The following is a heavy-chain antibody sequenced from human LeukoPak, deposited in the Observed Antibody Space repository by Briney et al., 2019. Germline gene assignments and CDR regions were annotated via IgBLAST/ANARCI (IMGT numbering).Heavy chain of an antibody. V-gene: IGHV4-39*01. CDR3: ARHLFGTGTTFDY. CDR2: IYYSGST. Sequence: PSETLSLTCTVSGGSISSYYWGWIRQPPGKGLEWIGSIYYSGSTYYNPSLKSRVTISVDTSKNQFSLKLSSVTAADTAVYYCARHLFGTGTTFDYWGQGTLVTVSS. CDR1: GGSISSYY. D-gene: IGHD1-7*01. J-gene: IGHJ4*02.